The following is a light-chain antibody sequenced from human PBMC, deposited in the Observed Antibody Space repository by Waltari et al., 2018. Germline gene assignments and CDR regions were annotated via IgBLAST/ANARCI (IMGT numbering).Light chain of an antibody. V-gene: IGLV2-14*03. CDR3: SSYTSSSTQV. CDR2: DVN. J-gene: IGLJ3*02. Sequence: QSALTQHASVSGSPGQSITISCTGTSSDVGGYNYVSWYQQYPGKAPQLMIYDVNNRPSGVSNRFSGSKSGNTASLTISGLQAEDEADYYCSSYTSSSTQVFGGGTKLTVL. CDR1: SSDVGGYNY.